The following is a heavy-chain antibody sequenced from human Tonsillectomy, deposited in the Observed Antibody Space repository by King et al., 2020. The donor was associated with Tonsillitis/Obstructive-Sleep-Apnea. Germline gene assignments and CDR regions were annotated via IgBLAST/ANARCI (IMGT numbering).Heavy chain of an antibody. D-gene: IGHD1-20*01. J-gene: IGHJ6*02. CDR1: GYSEYSFTSYW. CDR3: ARAYKWTDVPRYSYYGLDV. CDR2: IDPSDSST. Sequence: VQLVESGAEVKKPGESLRISCKGSGYSEYSFTSYWITWVRQMPGKGLEWMWRIDPSDSSTYYSPSFQGHVTLSADDSISTAYLQWSSLKASDTATYYCARAYKWTDVPRYSYYGLDVGGQGTTVTVSS. V-gene: IGHV5-10-1*03.